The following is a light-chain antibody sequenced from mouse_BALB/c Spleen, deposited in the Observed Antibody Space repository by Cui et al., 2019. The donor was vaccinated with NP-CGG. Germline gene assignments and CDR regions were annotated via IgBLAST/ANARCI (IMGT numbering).Light chain of an antibody. V-gene: IGLV1*01. CDR2: GTN. J-gene: IGLJ1*01. CDR1: IGAVTTSNY. CDR3: ALWYSNHWV. Sequence: QAVVTQVSALTTSPGETVTLTCRSSIGAVTTSNYANWVQEKPDNLFTGLIGGTNNRAPGVPARFSGSLIGDKAALTITGAQTEDEAIYFCALWYSNHWVFGGGTKLTVL.